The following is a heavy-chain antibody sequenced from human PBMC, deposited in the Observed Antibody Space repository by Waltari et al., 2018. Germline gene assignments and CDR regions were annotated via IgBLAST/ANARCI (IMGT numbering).Heavy chain of an antibody. D-gene: IGHD6-13*01. CDR3: HLTGRNIVLAGGTPSFYSYMDV. V-gene: IGHV1-24*01. CDR1: GYTTAGLP. J-gene: IGHJ6*03. Sequence: QVQVEQSVSEGKRPGASVRVSCTVPGYTTAGLPIDWLRSVPAKGREWMGRLDREDGETTYSQHFQGRITVTEDTSTNTAYMGLRTLVSDDTAVYFCHLTGRNIVLAGGTPSFYSYMDVWGRGTTVTVS. CDR2: LDREDGET.